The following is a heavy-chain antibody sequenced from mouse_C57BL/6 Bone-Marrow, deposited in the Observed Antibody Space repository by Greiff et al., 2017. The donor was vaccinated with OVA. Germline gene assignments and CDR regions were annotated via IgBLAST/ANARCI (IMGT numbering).Heavy chain of an antibody. Sequence: QVQLQQPGAELVKPGASVKLSCKASGYTFTSYWMHWVKQRPGRGLEWIGRIDPNRGGTKYNEKFKSKATLTVDKPSSTAYMQLSSLTSEDAAVYYCARYPYYFYFDYWGQGTTLTVSS. CDR1: GYTFTSYW. CDR2: IDPNRGGT. V-gene: IGHV1-72*01. CDR3: ARYPYYFYFDY. J-gene: IGHJ2*01. D-gene: IGHD1-1*01.